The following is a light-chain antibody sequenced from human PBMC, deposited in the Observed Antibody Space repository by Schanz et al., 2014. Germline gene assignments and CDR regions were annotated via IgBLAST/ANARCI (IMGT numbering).Light chain of an antibody. V-gene: IGLV2-14*01. J-gene: IGLJ3*02. CDR2: DVS. Sequence: QSALTQPASVSGSPGQSITISCTGTISDIGHYKYVSWYQQHPGKAPKLIIYDVSNRPSGVSNRFSGSKSGNTASLTISGLQAEDEADYYCASWDDSLYARVFGGGTKLTVL. CDR3: ASWDDSLYARV. CDR1: ISDIGHYKY.